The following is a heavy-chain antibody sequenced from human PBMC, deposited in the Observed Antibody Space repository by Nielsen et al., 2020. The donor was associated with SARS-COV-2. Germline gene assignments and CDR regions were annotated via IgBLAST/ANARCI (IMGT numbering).Heavy chain of an antibody. CDR1: GFTFSSYW. J-gene: IGHJ4*02. D-gene: IGHD2-15*01. CDR3: ARDNCSGGSCYLWDY. V-gene: IGHV3-53*01. CDR2: IYSGGST. Sequence: GGSLRLSCAASGFTFSSYWMSWVRQAPGKGLEWVSVIYSGGSTYYADSVKGRFTISRDNSKNTLYLQMNSLRAEDTAVYYCARDNCSGGSCYLWDYWGQGTLVTVSS.